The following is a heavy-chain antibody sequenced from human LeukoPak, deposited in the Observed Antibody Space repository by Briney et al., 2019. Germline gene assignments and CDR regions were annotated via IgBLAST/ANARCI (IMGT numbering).Heavy chain of an antibody. D-gene: IGHD2-8*01. J-gene: IGHJ4*02. CDR3: SRENGAFSPFGY. CDR1: GGSIGNTNW. CDR2: ISLTGLT. Sequence: PSGTLSLTCGVSGGSIGNTNWWSWVRPPPGQGLEWIGEISLTGLTHYNPSLESRVTVSLDKSKNQLSLNLTSVTAADTAVYYCSRENGAFSPFGYWGQGTLVTVLS. V-gene: IGHV4-4*02.